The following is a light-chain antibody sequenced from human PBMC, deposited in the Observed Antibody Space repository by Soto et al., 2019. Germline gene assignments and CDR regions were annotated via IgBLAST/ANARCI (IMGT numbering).Light chain of an antibody. J-gene: IGKJ2*01. CDR2: AAS. CDR3: QQSYSTPPMYT. Sequence: DIQMTQSPSSLSASVGDIVTITCRASQSISSHLNWYQQKPGKAPKLLIYAASSLQSGFPSRFSGSGSGTDFTLTISSLQPEDFATYYCQQSYSTPPMYTFGQGTKLEIK. V-gene: IGKV1-39*01. CDR1: QSISSH.